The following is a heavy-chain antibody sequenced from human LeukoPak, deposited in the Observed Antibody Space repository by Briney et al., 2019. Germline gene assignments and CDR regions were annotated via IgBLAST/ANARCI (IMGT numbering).Heavy chain of an antibody. CDR1: GFTVSSNY. CDR3: VRTSSGYSPI. V-gene: IGHV3-66*03. Sequence: GGSLRLSCAASGFTVSSNYMSWVRQAPGKGLEWLSLISSSGSTYYADSEKGRFTISRDTSKNTLFLQMNSLRAEDTAVFYCVRTSSGYSPIWGQGTMVTVSS. J-gene: IGHJ3*02. D-gene: IGHD3-22*01. CDR2: ISSSGST.